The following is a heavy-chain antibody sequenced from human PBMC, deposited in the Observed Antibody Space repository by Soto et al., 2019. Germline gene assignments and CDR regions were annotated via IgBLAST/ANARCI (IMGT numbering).Heavy chain of an antibody. CDR2: INTAGSTK. J-gene: IGHJ6*02. V-gene: IGHV3-48*03. D-gene: IGHD2-15*01. Sequence: GGSLRLSCAASGFTFSNFEMHWVRQAPGKGLEWVSYINTAGSTKYYAESVNGRFTISRDNARNSLFLQMNSLRAEDTAVYYCARAECSPPQCSPGSDSYGLDVWGQGSTVTVSS. CDR3: ARAECSPPQCSPGSDSYGLDV. CDR1: GFTFSNFE.